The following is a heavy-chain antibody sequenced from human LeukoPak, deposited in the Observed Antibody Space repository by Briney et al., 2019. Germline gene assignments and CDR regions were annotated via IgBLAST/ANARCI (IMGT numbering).Heavy chain of an antibody. CDR3: ARVVADGSTYYFDY. V-gene: IGHV5-51*01. CDR2: IYPGDSAT. CDR1: GYSFTTYW. J-gene: IGHJ4*02. Sequence: GESLKISCQGSGYSFTTYWIAWVRQMPGKGLEWMGIIYPGDSATRYSPSFQGQVTISADKSISTAYLHWSSLKAPDDAMYYCARVVADGSTYYFDYWGQGTLVTVSS. D-gene: IGHD5-24*01.